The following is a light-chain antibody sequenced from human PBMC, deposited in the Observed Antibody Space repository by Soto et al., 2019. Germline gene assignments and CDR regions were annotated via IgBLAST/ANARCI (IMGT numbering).Light chain of an antibody. Sequence: QSVLTQPPSVSGAPGQRVTMSCTGSNSNIGAGCGVHWYQQVPGTAPKLLIYGNNNRPSGVPDRFSGSKSGTSASLAITGLQAEDEADYYCQSYDSSLSRRVFGTGTKLTVL. CDR1: NSNIGAGCG. J-gene: IGLJ1*01. CDR3: QSYDSSLSRRV. CDR2: GNN. V-gene: IGLV1-40*01.